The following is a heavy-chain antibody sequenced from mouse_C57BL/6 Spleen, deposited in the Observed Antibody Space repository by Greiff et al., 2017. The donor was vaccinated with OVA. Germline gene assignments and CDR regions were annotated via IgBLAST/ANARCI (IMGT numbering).Heavy chain of an antibody. D-gene: IGHD1-1*01. CDR3: ARHKATVWYFDV. CDR1: GFTFSDYY. J-gene: IGHJ1*03. Sequence: EVMLVESGGGLVQPGGSLKLSCAASGFTFSDYYMYWVRQTPEKRLEWVAYISNGGGSTYYPDTVKGRFTISRDNAKNTLYLQMSRLKSEDTAMYYCARHKATVWYFDVWGTGTTVTVSS. CDR2: ISNGGGST. V-gene: IGHV5-12*01.